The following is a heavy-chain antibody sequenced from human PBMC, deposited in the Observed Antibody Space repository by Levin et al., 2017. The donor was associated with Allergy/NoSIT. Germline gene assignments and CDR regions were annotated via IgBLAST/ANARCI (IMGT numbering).Heavy chain of an antibody. V-gene: IGHV4-31*11. CDR1: GGSISSGYY. J-gene: IGHJ4*02. Sequence: SQTLSLTCAVSGGSISSGYYWSWIRQHPGKGLEWIGYIYYSGNTHYNPSLKSRVTMSVDTSKNQLFLKLSSVTAADTAVYYCARLVAATTRYFDCWGQGILVTVSS. CDR3: ARLVAATTRYFDC. D-gene: IGHD2-15*01. CDR2: IYYSGNT.